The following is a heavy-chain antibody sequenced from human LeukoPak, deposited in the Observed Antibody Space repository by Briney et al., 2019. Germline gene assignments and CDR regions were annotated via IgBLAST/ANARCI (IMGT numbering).Heavy chain of an antibody. V-gene: IGHV1-69*05. J-gene: IGHJ4*02. Sequence: ISXVRXAPGQGLEWRGXIIPIFGTENTAQKFQGRVTNTTDESTSTDYMELSSLRSEDTAVYYCAREEAAAALPFDYWGQGTLVTVSS. CDR3: AREEAAAALPFDY. CDR2: IIPIFGTE. D-gene: IGHD6-13*01.